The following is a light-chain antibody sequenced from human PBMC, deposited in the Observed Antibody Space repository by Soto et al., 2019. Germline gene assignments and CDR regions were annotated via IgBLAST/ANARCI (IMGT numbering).Light chain of an antibody. Sequence: EIVMTQSPATLSVSPGERATLSCRASQSVSSYLAWYQQKPGQPPRLLIYGASTRATGIPARFSGSGSGTEFTLTISSGGGGGCAVYYCQQYNSYTFGQGTKLEIK. V-gene: IGKV3-15*01. CDR1: QSVSSY. CDR2: GAS. CDR3: QQYNSYT. J-gene: IGKJ2*01.